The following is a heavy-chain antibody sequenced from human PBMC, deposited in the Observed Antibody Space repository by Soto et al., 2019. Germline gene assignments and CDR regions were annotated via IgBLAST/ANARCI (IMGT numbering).Heavy chain of an antibody. D-gene: IGHD2-15*01. CDR1: GGSISGLG. Sequence: SETLPLSYTVSGGSISGLGWRWIRQNHGKVLEWVGYIHYSGSTNYNPSLKSRVTMSVDSAKNQFSLQLSSVTAADTAVYFCTKYRRTDAEGYAFDYWGQGALVTVSS. CDR3: TKYRRTDAEGYAFDY. V-gene: IGHV4-59*11. CDR2: IHYSGST. J-gene: IGHJ4*02.